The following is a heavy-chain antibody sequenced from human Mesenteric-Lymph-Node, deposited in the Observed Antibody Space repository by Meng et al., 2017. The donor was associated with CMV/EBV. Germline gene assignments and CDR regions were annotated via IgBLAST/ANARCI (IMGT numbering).Heavy chain of an antibody. D-gene: IGHD6-19*01. Sequence: SVKVSCKASGFTFTSSAVQWVRQARGQRLEWIGWIVVGSGNTNYAQKFQERVTITRDMSTSTAYMELSSLRSEDTAVYYSAADRGIAVAGLHFDYWGQGTLVTVSS. J-gene: IGHJ4*02. V-gene: IGHV1-58*01. CDR3: AADRGIAVAGLHFDY. CDR1: GFTFTSSA. CDR2: IVVGSGNT.